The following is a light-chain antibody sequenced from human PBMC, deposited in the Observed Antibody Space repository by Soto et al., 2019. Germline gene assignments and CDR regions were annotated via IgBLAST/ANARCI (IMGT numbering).Light chain of an antibody. V-gene: IGKV1-12*01. Sequence: DIQMTQSPSSVSASVGDRVTISCRASQTISSSLAWYQQKPGQAPKLLIYAASKLQIGVPARFRRSGSATDFPLTISSLQPEDFATYCCQQANSFPPTFGQGTRLDIK. J-gene: IGKJ5*01. CDR1: QTISSS. CDR2: AAS. CDR3: QQANSFPPT.